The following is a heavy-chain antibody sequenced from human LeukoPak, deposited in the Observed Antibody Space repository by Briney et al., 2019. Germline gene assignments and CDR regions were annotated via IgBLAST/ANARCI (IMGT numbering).Heavy chain of an antibody. Sequence: PGGSLRLSCAASAFSFSAYSMNWVRQAPGKGLEWVSYISSSSRTTYYADSVKGRFTISRDNAKNSLYLQMNSLRDEDTAVYCCARDKHDSSGYYTPTFFDLWGQGTLVTVSS. CDR3: ARDKHDSSGYYTPTFFDL. J-gene: IGHJ4*02. D-gene: IGHD3-22*01. CDR2: ISSSSRTT. CDR1: AFSFSAYS. V-gene: IGHV3-48*02.